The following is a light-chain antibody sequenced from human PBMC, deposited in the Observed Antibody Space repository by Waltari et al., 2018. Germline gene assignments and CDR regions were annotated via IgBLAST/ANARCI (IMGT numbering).Light chain of an antibody. Sequence: DIQMTQSPSTLSASIGDRVTTTCRASQSMNNWLAWYQQKPGKAPKVLMYKASSLESGVPSRFSGSGSGTEFTLTISSLQPDDFATYYCQQYNSYPYTFGQGTKLEIK. CDR1: QSMNNW. CDR2: KAS. CDR3: QQYNSYPYT. J-gene: IGKJ2*01. V-gene: IGKV1-5*03.